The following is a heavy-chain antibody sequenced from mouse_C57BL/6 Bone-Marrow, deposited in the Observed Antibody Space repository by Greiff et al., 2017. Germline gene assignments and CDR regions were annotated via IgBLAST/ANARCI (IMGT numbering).Heavy chain of an antibody. J-gene: IGHJ3*01. Sequence: EVHLVESGGGLVKPGGSLKLSCAASGFTFSDYGMHWVRQAPEKGLEWVAYISIGSSTISYAATVKGRFTISRDNAKNTLFLQMTSLRSEDTAMYYCARLYYYDWFAYWGQGTLVTVSA. D-gene: IGHD2-4*01. CDR1: GFTFSDYG. CDR3: ARLYYYDWFAY. CDR2: ISIGSSTI. V-gene: IGHV5-17*01.